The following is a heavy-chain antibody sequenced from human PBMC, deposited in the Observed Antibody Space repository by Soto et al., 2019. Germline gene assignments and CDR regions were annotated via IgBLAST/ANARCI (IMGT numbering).Heavy chain of an antibody. Sequence: GGSLRLSCAASGFTFSSYWMHWVRQAPGKGLVWVSRINSDGSSTSYADSVKGRFTISRDNAKNTLYLQMNSLRAEDTAVYYCAGAYCSGGSCYYYYYYMDVWGKGTTVTVSS. CDR2: INSDGSST. CDR1: GFTFSSYW. D-gene: IGHD2-15*01. CDR3: AGAYCSGGSCYYYYYYMDV. V-gene: IGHV3-74*01. J-gene: IGHJ6*03.